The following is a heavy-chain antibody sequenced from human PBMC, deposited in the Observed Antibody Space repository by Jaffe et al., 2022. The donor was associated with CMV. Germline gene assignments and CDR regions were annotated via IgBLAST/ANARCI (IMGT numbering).Heavy chain of an antibody. V-gene: IGHV4-59*01. CDR1: GGSISSYY. CDR2: IYYSGST. CDR3: ARGGYYYDSSGPPSGGNWFDP. J-gene: IGHJ5*02. D-gene: IGHD3-22*01. Sequence: QVQLQESGPGLVKPSETLSLTCTVSGGSISSYYWSWIRQPPGKGLEWIGYIYYSGSTNYNPSLKSRVTISVDTSKNQFSLKLSSVTAADTAVYYCARGGYYYDSSGPPSGGNWFDPWGQGTLVTVSS.